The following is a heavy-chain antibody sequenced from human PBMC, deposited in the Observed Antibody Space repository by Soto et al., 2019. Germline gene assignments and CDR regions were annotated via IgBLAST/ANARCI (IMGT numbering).Heavy chain of an antibody. D-gene: IGHD5-18*01. V-gene: IGHV3-66*04. CDR1: GFTVSSNY. J-gene: IGHJ4*02. Sequence: EVQLVESGGGLVQPGGSLRLSCAASGFTVSSNYMSWVRQAPGKGLEWVSVIYSGGSAYYADSVKGRFTITRDNSKNTLYLQMNSLRAEDTAVYYCARHGYSDGGGSFAYWGQGTLVTVSS. CDR2: IYSGGSA. CDR3: ARHGYSDGGGSFAY.